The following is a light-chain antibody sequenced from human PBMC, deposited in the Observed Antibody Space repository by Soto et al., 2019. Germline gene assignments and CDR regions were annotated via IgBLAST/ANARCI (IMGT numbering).Light chain of an antibody. CDR2: GAS. J-gene: IGKJ4*01. Sequence: DIQMTQSPSSLSASVGNRVTITCRASQTIYDNVTWFQQRPEKAPKVLIYGASTLQSGVPSRFSGSGSGTEFTLTISNFQPEDFATYSCQQNFSPLLTFGGGTKVDIK. CDR1: QTIYDN. CDR3: QQNFSPLLT. V-gene: IGKV1-39*01.